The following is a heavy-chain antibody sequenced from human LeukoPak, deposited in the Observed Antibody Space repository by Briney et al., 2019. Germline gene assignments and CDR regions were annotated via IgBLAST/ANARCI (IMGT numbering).Heavy chain of an antibody. CDR3: ARESYYYDSSGYYYDAFDI. D-gene: IGHD3-22*01. V-gene: IGHV4-59*01. Sequence: SETLSLTCTVSGGSISSYYWSWIRQPPGRGLEWIGYIYYSGSTNYNPSLKSRVTISVDTSKNQFSLKLSSVTAADTAVYYCARESYYYDSSGYYYDAFDIWGQGTMVTVSS. CDR2: IYYSGST. CDR1: GGSISSYY. J-gene: IGHJ3*02.